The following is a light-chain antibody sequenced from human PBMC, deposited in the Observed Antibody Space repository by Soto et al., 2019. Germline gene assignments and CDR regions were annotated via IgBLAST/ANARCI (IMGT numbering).Light chain of an antibody. J-gene: IGKJ5*01. V-gene: IGKV3-15*01. CDR3: QQYHNWPPIT. Sequence: EIVMTQSPYARFVSLGEGVTLSCRASQSVSSHLAWYQHKPGQAPRLLIYGASTRASGIPARFSGSGSETDFTLTISSLQSEDSAVYYCQQYHNWPPITFGQGTRLEIK. CDR1: QSVSSH. CDR2: GAS.